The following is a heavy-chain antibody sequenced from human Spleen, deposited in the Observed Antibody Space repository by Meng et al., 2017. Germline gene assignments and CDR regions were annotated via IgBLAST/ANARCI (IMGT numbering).Heavy chain of an antibody. D-gene: IGHD6-19*01. J-gene: IGHJ3*02. CDR2: INRDGTTT. CDR1: GFTFDDYT. V-gene: IGHV3-43*01. Sequence: GESLKISCAASGFTFDDYTMHWVRQGPRKGLEWVSLINRDGTTTYYADSVKGRFTISRDNSKNSLYLQKNSLRAEDTAVYYCASQTGAGAFDIWGQGTLVTVSS. CDR3: ASQTGAGAFDI.